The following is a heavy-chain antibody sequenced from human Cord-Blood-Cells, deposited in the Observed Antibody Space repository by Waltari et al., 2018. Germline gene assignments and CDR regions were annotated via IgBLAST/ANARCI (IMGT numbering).Heavy chain of an antibody. J-gene: IGHJ4*02. V-gene: IGHV7-4-1*02. Sequence: QVQLVQSVSELKKPGASVKVSCKASGYTFTSYAMNWVRQAPGQGLEWMGWVNPHTGNPTYAKGFTGRFVFSLDTSVSTAYLQISSLKAEDTAVYYCAKGIAVAGRWGKLANWGQGTLVTVSS. CDR1: GYTFTSYA. CDR2: VNPHTGNP. D-gene: IGHD6-19*01. CDR3: AKGIAVAGRWGKLAN.